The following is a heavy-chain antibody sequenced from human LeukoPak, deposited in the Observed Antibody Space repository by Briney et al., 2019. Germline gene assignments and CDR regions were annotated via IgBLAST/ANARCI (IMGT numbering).Heavy chain of an antibody. CDR1: GFTFSSYA. CDR3: AKDPFGFWSGYRYFDY. D-gene: IGHD3-3*01. CDR2: ISGSGGST. Sequence: PGGSLRLSCVASGFTFSSYAMSWVRQAPGEGLEWVSAISGSGGSTYYADSVKGRFTISRDNSKNTLYLQMNSLRAEDTAVYYCAKDPFGFWSGYRYFDYWGQGTLVTVSS. J-gene: IGHJ4*02. V-gene: IGHV3-23*01.